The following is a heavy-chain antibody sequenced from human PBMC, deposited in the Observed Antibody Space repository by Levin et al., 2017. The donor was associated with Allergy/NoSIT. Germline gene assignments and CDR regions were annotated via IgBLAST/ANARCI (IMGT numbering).Heavy chain of an antibody. D-gene: IGHD6-19*01. Sequence: SGPTLLKPTQTLTLTCTFSGFSLSSSGVGVGWVRQPPGKALEWLALLYWDDDKRYSPSLKTSLTITKDTSKNQVVLIMTNMDPVDTATYYCARSRKVYSSGYYYFDYWGQGTLVTVSS. V-gene: IGHV2-5*02. CDR3: ARSRKVYSSGYYYFDY. CDR2: LYWDDDK. CDR1: GFSLSSSGVG. J-gene: IGHJ4*01.